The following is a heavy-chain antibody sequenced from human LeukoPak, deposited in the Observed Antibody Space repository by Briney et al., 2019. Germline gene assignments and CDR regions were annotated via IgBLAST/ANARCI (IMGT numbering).Heavy chain of an antibody. J-gene: IGHJ4*02. V-gene: IGHV4-59*08. Sequence: SETLSLTCTVSGGSISGYYWSWIRQPPGKGLEWIGHIYNTGRTNYNPSLKSRVTISVDTSKNQFSLKLSSVTAADKAVYYCARLGDPEYFDYWGQGTLVTVSS. CDR2: IYNTGRT. CDR1: GGSISGYY. CDR3: ARLGDPEYFDY. D-gene: IGHD3-16*01.